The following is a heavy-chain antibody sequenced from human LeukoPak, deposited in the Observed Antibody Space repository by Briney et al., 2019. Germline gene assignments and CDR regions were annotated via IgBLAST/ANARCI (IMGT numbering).Heavy chain of an antibody. CDR2: ISGSGVGT. V-gene: IGHV3-23*01. CDR1: GFTFGSYA. J-gene: IGHJ4*02. CDR3: AKVFRSHFLGGKRAYYFDY. Sequence: GGSLRLSCATSGFTFGSYAMTWVRQAPGKGLDWVSLISGSGVGTHYADSVKGRFTISRDNSKNTLYLQMNSLRAEDTAVYYCAKVFRSHFLGGKRAYYFDYWGQGTLVTVSS. D-gene: IGHD3-16*01.